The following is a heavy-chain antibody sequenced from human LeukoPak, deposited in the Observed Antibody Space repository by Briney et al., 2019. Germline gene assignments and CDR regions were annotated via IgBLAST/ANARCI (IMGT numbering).Heavy chain of an antibody. J-gene: IGHJ5*02. CDR1: GFTFSDFY. CDR2: SSNGGSTI. D-gene: IGHD5-18*01. V-gene: IGHV3-11*01. CDR3: ARDHSGYSYLFDP. Sequence: GGSLRLSCAASGFTFSDFYMTWIRQAPGKGLEWVSYSSNGGSTIYYADSVKGRFTISRDNAKNSLYLQMNSLRAEDTAVYYCARDHSGYSYLFDPWGQGTLVTVSS.